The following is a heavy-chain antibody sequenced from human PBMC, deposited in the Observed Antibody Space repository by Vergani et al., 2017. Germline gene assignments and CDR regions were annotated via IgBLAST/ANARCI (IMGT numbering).Heavy chain of an antibody. D-gene: IGHD3-3*01. V-gene: IGHV3-15*01. Sequence: EVQLVESGGGLVKPGGSLRLSCAASGFTFSNAWMSWVRQAPGKGLEWVGRIKSKTDGGTTDYAAPVKGRFTISRDDSKNTLYLQMNSLKTEDTAVYYCTTDLYYEFWSGLFRGTVDYYYYYGMDVWGQGTTVTVSS. CDR2: IKSKTDGGTT. CDR1: GFTFSNAW. CDR3: TTDLYYEFWSGLFRGTVDYYYYYGMDV. J-gene: IGHJ6*02.